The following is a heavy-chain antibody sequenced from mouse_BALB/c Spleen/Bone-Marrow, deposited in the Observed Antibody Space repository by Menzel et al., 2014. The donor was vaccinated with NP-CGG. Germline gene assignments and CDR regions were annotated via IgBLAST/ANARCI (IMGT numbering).Heavy chain of an antibody. V-gene: IGHV1-15*01. CDR3: ARLRQLGLRTIDY. CDR2: IHPGSGGT. D-gene: IGHD3-2*01. Sequence: VQLQQSGAELVRPGASVKLSCKALGYTFIDYEIHWVKQTPVHGLEWIGAIHPGSGGTAYNQKFKGKATLTADKYSSTVYMELSSLTSEDSVVYYCARLRQLGLRTIDYWGQGTTLTVPS. CDR1: GYTFIDYE. J-gene: IGHJ2*01.